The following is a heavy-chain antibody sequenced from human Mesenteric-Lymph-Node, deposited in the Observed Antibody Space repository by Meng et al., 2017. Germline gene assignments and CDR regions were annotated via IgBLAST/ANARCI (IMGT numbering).Heavy chain of an antibody. Sequence: QVQLQESGPGLVKPSGTLSLTCTVSGGSMSSGDYFWNWIRQPPGKGLEWIGYIYYSGNTYYNPSLKSRVTISIDTSKNQFSLKLSSVTAADTAVYYCARAEYYNWFDPWGQGTLVTVSS. J-gene: IGHJ5*02. V-gene: IGHV4-30-4*01. D-gene: IGHD1-14*01. CDR2: IYYSGNT. CDR3: ARAEYYNWFDP. CDR1: GGSMSSGDYF.